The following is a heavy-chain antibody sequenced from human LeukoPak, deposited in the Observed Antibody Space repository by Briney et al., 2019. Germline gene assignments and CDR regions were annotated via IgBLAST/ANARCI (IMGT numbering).Heavy chain of an antibody. CDR1: GYTFTSYA. CDR3: ARTVAGKGTWTY. V-gene: IGHV1-18*01. Sequence: ASVKVSCTASGYTFTSYAISWVRQAPGQGLEWMGWISAYNGNTNYAQTLQGRVTITTDTSTSTAYMELRSLRSDDTAVYYCARTVAGKGTWTYWGQGTGVGVSS. D-gene: IGHD6-19*01. J-gene: IGHJ4*02. CDR2: ISAYNGNT.